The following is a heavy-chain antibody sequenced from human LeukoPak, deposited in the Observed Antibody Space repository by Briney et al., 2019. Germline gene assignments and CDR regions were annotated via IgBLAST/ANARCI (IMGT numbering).Heavy chain of an antibody. Sequence: GGSLRLSCSASGFTFSSYAMHWVRQAPGKGLEYVSAISSNGGSTYYADSVKGRFTISRDNSKNTLYLQMSSLGAEDTAVYYCVKGITMVRGVMNWFDPWGQGTLVTVSS. J-gene: IGHJ5*02. CDR1: GFTFSSYA. D-gene: IGHD3-10*01. V-gene: IGHV3-64D*06. CDR2: ISSNGGST. CDR3: VKGITMVRGVMNWFDP.